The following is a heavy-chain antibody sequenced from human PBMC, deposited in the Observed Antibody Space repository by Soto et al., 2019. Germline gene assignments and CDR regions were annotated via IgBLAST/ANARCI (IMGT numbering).Heavy chain of an antibody. V-gene: IGHV3-33*01. CDR2: IWYDGSNK. Sequence: QVQLVESGGGVVQPGRSLRLSCAASGFDFSTYGMHWVRQAPGKGPEWVAVIWYDGSNKYYADSVRGRFIISRDNSKSTLFLQLNSLRGDDTAVYYCARAVCPFDYWGQGTLVTVSS. J-gene: IGHJ4*02. CDR1: GFDFSTYG. D-gene: IGHD2-8*01. CDR3: ARAVCPFDY.